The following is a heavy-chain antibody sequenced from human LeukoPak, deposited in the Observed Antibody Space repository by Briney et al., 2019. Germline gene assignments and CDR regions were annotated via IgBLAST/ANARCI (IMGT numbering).Heavy chain of an antibody. J-gene: IGHJ6*03. CDR1: GYSIRSGYH. V-gene: IGHV4-38-2*02. Sequence: SETLSLTCSVSGYSIRSGYHWAWFRQAPGKGLEWMGSIYQSGSTYDNLSLKSRVTVSVDTSKNQFSLKLSSVTAADTAVYYCARTQEAGYSSGYYYYMDVWGKGTTVTISS. D-gene: IGHD6-19*01. CDR3: ARTQEAGYSSGYYYYMDV. CDR2: IYQSGST.